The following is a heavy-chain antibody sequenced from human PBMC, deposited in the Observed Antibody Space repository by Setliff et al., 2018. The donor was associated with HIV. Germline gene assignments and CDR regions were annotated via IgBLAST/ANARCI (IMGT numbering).Heavy chain of an antibody. Sequence: ASVKVSCKASGYTFTGYYMHWVRQAPGQGLEWMGWINPNSGGTNYAQMFQGRVTMTRDTSITTAYMEVSRLTTDDTAVYYCARGRYSGSYFLCESWGQGTQVTISS. J-gene: IGHJ5*02. V-gene: IGHV1-2*02. CDR3: ARGRYSGSYFLCES. CDR1: GYTFTGYY. CDR2: INPNSGGT. D-gene: IGHD1-26*01.